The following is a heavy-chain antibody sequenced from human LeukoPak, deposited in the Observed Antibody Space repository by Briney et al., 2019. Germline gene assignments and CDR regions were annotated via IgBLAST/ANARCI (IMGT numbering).Heavy chain of an antibody. J-gene: IGHJ4*02. CDR3: VKGSTGYYYEH. D-gene: IGHD3-22*01. CDR2: IGVGGTT. Sequence: GGSLRLSCAASGFTFSRYAMTWVRQAPGKGLDWVSSIGVGGTTYYADSVQGRLTISRDNSKNTLYLQMNSLRDVDTAVYYCVKGSTGYYYEHWGQGTLVIVSS. V-gene: IGHV3-23*01. CDR1: GFTFSRYA.